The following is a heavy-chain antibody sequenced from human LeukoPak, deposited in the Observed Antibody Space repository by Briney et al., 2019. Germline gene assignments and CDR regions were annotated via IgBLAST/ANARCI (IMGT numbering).Heavy chain of an antibody. V-gene: IGHV4-59*01. CDR2: VYDNDIS. J-gene: IGHJ3*02. D-gene: IGHD5-12*01. CDR1: GASIGSYF. CDR3: ARGLVLATDDAFDI. Sequence: SETLSLTCSVSGASIGSYFWSWIRQSPGKGLEWIGYVYDNDISNFNPSLESRVTILVDRSKSQFSLKLRSVTAADTAVYYCARGLVLATDDAFDIWGPGTMVTVSS.